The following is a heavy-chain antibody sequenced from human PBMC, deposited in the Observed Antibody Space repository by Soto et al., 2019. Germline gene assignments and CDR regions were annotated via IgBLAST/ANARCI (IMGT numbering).Heavy chain of an antibody. J-gene: IGHJ4*02. CDR1: GFTFSSYA. CDR3: AKVDWNYVLDY. V-gene: IGHV3-23*01. Sequence: GGSLRLSCAASGFTFSSYAMSWVRQAPGKGLEWVSAISGSGGSTYYAGSVKGRFTNSRDNSKNTLYLQMNSLRAEDTAVYYCAKVDWNYVLDYWGQGTLVTVSS. D-gene: IGHD1-7*01. CDR2: ISGSGGST.